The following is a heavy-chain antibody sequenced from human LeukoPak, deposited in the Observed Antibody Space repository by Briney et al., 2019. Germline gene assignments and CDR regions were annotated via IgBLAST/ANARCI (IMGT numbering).Heavy chain of an antibody. CDR1: GFTFSSYA. Sequence: GGSLRLSCAASGFTFSSYAMSWVRQAPGKGLEWVSAISGSGGSTYYADSVKGRFTISRDNSKNTLYLQMNSLRAEDTAVYYCAKYDSNYSDQILIDHWGQGTLVTVSS. J-gene: IGHJ4*02. V-gene: IGHV3-23*01. CDR3: AKYDSNYSDQILIDH. CDR2: ISGSGGST. D-gene: IGHD4-11*01.